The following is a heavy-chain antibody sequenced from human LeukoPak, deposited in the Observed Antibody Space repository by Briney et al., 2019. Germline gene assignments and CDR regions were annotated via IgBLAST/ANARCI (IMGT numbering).Heavy chain of an antibody. CDR2: INPSGGST. D-gene: IGHD2-8*01. Sequence: ASVKVACKASGYTFTSYYMHWVRQAPGQGLEWMGIINPSGGSTSYAQKFQGRVTMTRDTSTSTVYMELSSLRSDDTAVYYCARDRVSSTPCYYYYYGMDVWGQGTTATVSS. V-gene: IGHV1-46*01. CDR3: ARDRVSSTPCYYYYYGMDV. CDR1: GYTFTSYY. J-gene: IGHJ6*02.